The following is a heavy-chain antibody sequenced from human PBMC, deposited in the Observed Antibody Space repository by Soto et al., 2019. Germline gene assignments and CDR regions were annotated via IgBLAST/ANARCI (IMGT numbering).Heavy chain of an antibody. Sequence: QVQLVQSGAEVKKPGSSVKVSCKASGGTFSSYAISWVRQAPGQGLEWMGGIIPIFGTANYAKKFQVRVTINADEYQSNAYMEMSNRRSEDTAVYYCASRAYYYDSSGYYYVSGVDYWGQGNLFNVSS. V-gene: IGHV1-69*12. CDR3: ASRAYYYDSSGYYYVSGVDY. CDR2: IIPIFGTA. D-gene: IGHD3-22*01. CDR1: GGTFSSYA. J-gene: IGHJ4*02.